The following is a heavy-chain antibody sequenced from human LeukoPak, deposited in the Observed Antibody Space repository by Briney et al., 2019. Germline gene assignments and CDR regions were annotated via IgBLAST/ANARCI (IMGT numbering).Heavy chain of an antibody. V-gene: IGHV4-4*07. Sequence: SETLSLTCTVSGGSISSYYWSWIRQPAGKGLEWSGRIYTSGSTNYNPSLKSRVTMSVDTSMNQFSLKLSSVIAADTAVYYCARENSGSNYRQPQKNAFDIWGQGTMVTVSS. J-gene: IGHJ3*02. CDR2: IYTSGST. CDR3: ARENSGSNYRQPQKNAFDI. D-gene: IGHD1-26*01. CDR1: GGSISSYY.